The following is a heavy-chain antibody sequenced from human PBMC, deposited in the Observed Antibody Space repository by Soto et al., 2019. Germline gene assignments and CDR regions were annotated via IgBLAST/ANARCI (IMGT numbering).Heavy chain of an antibody. CDR3: VRASMPKAHFDS. CDR1: GGSIRGYY. Sequence: ETLSLTCTVSGGSIRGYYWSWIRQSAGMGLEWIGRMHTSGSTNYNPSLKSRVTFSVDMSKNQISLKLTSVTAADTALYYCVRASMPKAHFDSWGQGTLVTVSS. J-gene: IGHJ4*02. V-gene: IGHV4-4*07. D-gene: IGHD2-2*01. CDR2: MHTSGST.